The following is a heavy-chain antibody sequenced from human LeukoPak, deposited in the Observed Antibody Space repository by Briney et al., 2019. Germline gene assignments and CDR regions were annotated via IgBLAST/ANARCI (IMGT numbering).Heavy chain of an antibody. J-gene: IGHJ1*01. CDR2: IYHSGST. CDR3: ASVSYDTSLQH. D-gene: IGHD3-22*01. V-gene: IGHV4-31*03. Sequence: RSSETLSLTCTVSGGSISSGGYFWSWIRQHPGKGLEWIGYIYHSGSTYYNPSLKGRVTISVDTSKNQFSLRLSSVTAADTAIYYCASVSYDTSLQHWGQGTLVTVSS. CDR1: GGSISSGGYF.